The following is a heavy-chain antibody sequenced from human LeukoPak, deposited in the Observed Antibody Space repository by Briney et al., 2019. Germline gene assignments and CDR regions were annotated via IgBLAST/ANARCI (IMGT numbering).Heavy chain of an antibody. CDR3: ARDFPYLD. CDR1: EFTVSSNY. CDR2: IYSGGIT. V-gene: IGHV3-53*01. D-gene: IGHD2-2*02. Sequence: GGSLRLSCAASEFTVSSNYMSWVRQAPGKGLEWVSVIYSGGITYYADSVKGRFTISRDNSKNTLYLQMNSLRAEDTAVYYCARDFPYLDWGQGTLVTVSS. J-gene: IGHJ4*02.